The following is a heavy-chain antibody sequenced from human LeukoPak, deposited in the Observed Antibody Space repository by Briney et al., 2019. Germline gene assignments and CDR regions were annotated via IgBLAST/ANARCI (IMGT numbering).Heavy chain of an antibody. J-gene: IGHJ3*02. CDR1: GFTFSNAW. D-gene: IGHD5-24*01. Sequence: GGSLRLSCAASGFTFSNAWMSWVRQAPGKGLEWVGRIKSKTDGGTTDYAAPVKGRFTISRDDSKNTLYLQMNSLRAEDTAVYYCARDREMATRLHDAFDIWGQGTMGTVSS. CDR3: ARDREMATRLHDAFDI. CDR2: IKSKTDGGTT. V-gene: IGHV3-15*01.